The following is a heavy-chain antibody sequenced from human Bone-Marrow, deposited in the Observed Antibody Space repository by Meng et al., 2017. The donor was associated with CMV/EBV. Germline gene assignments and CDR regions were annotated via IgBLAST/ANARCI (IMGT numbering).Heavy chain of an antibody. CDR3: AREGGSGSYGLNWFDA. CDR1: GYTFTGYY. D-gene: IGHD1-26*01. V-gene: IGHV1-2*02. Sequence: ASVKVSCKASGYTFTGYYMHWVRQAPGQGLEWMGWINPNSGGTNYAQKFQGRVTMTRDTSISTAYMELSRLRSDDTTVYYCAREGGSGSYGLNWFDAWGQGALVTFSS. CDR2: INPNSGGT. J-gene: IGHJ5*02.